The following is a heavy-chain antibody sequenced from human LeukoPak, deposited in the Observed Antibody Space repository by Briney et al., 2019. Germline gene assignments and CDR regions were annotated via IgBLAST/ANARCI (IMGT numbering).Heavy chain of an antibody. Sequence: SETLSLTCTVSGGSISSYYWSWIRQPPGKGLEWIGYIYYSGSTNYNPSLKSRVTISVDTSKNQFSLKLSSVTAADTVVYYCALGIAVAGPFPFDYWGQGTLVTVSS. CDR1: GGSISSYY. D-gene: IGHD6-19*01. CDR3: ALGIAVAGPFPFDY. J-gene: IGHJ4*02. CDR2: IYYSGST. V-gene: IGHV4-59*01.